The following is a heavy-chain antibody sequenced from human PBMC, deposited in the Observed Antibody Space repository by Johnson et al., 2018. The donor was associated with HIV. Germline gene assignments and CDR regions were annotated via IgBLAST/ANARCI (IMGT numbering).Heavy chain of an antibody. Sequence: VQLVESGGGLVQPGGSLRLSCAASGFTFNSYDIHWVRQAPGKGLEWVSVIYSGGSTYYADSVKGRFTISRDNSKNTLYLQMNSLRAEDTALYYCARFENTLSNAFDIWGQGTMVTVS. D-gene: IGHD3-10*01. V-gene: IGHV3-66*01. J-gene: IGHJ3*02. CDR2: IYSGGST. CDR1: GFTFNSYD. CDR3: ARFENTLSNAFDI.